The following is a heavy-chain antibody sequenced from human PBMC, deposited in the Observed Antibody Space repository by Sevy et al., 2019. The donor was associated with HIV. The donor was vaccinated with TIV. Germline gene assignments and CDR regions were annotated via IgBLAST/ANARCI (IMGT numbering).Heavy chain of an antibody. CDR2: MKQDGSEK. D-gene: IGHD3-16*02. CDR3: VGVGGGGYSYSLDS. Sequence: GGSLRLSCAASGFTFSTYWMSWVRQAPGKGLEWVATMKQDGSEKDYVDSVKGRFTISRDNAKNSLYLQMNSLRGEDTAVYYCVGVGGGGYSYSLDSWGQGTLVTVSS. V-gene: IGHV3-7*01. J-gene: IGHJ4*02. CDR1: GFTFSTYW.